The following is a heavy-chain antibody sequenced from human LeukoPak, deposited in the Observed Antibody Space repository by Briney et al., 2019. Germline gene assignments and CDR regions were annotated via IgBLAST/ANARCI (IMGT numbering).Heavy chain of an antibody. D-gene: IGHD1-26*01. V-gene: IGHV3-9*01. J-gene: IGHJ4*02. Sequence: SLKISCKGSGYTFSSYWIAWVRQVPGKGLEWVSGISWNGVYIGYADSVNGRFTISRDNAKNSLYLQMNSLRAEDTALYYCARDPSGSYGFFDYWGQGTLVTVSS. CDR1: GYTFSSYW. CDR3: ARDPSGSYGFFDY. CDR2: ISWNGVYI.